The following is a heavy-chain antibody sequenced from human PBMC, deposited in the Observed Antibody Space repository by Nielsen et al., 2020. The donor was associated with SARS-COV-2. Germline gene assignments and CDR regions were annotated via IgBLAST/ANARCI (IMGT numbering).Heavy chain of an antibody. CDR2: IYYSGST. D-gene: IGHD3-22*01. CDR3: AREGPDSSGSYAFDI. J-gene: IGHJ3*02. Sequence: SETLSLTCTVSGGSISSYYWSWIRQPPGKGLEWIGYIYYSGSTNYNPSLKSRVTISVDTSKNQFSLKLSSVTAADTAVYYCAREGPDSSGSYAFDIWGQGTMVTVSS. V-gene: IGHV4-59*12. CDR1: GGSISSYY.